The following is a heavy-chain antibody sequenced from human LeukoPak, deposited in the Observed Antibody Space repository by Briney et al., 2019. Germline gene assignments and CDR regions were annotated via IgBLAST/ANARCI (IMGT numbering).Heavy chain of an antibody. CDR3: AKDDYSSTSCQFDY. V-gene: IGHV3-9*01. CDR1: GFTFDDYA. Sequence: GGSLRLSCAASGFTFDDYARSWVRQAPGKGLEWVAGISWDSGSIGYADSVKGRFTITRDNAKNSLYLQMNSLRAEDTALYYCAKDDYSSTSCQFDYWGQGTLVTVSS. D-gene: IGHD2-2*01. J-gene: IGHJ4*02. CDR2: ISWDSGSI.